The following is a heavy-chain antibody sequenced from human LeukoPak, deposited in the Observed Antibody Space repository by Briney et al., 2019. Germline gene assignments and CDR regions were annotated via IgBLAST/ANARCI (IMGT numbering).Heavy chain of an antibody. V-gene: IGHV3-49*04. CDR2: IRSKAYGGTT. CDR1: GFTFGDYA. J-gene: IGHJ3*02. D-gene: IGHD2-2*02. Sequence: GGSLRLSCTASGFTFGDYAMSWVRQAPGKGLEWVGFIRSKAYGGTTEYAASVKGRFTISRDDSKSIAYLQMNSLKTEDTAVYYCTRDLRAYCSSTSCYNAFDIWGQGTMVTVSS. CDR3: TRDLRAYCSSTSCYNAFDI.